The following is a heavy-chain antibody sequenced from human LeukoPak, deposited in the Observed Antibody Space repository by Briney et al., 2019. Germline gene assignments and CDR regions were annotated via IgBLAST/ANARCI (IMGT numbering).Heavy chain of an antibody. CDR2: IKKDGSEK. D-gene: IGHD1-26*01. CDR1: GFIFSTYW. J-gene: IGHJ4*02. V-gene: IGHV3-7*05. Sequence: GGSLRLSCAASGFIFSTYWMSWVHQAPGKGLEWVANIKKDGSEKYYVDSVKGRFTISRDNGKNSLYLQMNSLRAEDTAVYYCAREEWELPLGSYYFDYWGQGTLVTVSS. CDR3: AREEWELPLGSYYFDY.